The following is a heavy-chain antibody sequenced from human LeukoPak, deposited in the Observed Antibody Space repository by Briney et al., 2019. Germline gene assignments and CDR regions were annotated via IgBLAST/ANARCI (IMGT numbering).Heavy chain of an antibody. CDR3: AKDRDPIVVVPAAIGDYFDY. CDR2: IRGSGAST. D-gene: IGHD2-2*02. J-gene: IGHJ4*02. Sequence: GGSLRLSCVASDFPFSSYAMSWVRQAPGKGLEWLAVIRGSGASTNYADSVKGRFTVSRDNSKNTLYLQMNSLRAEDTAVYYCAKDRDPIVVVPAAIGDYFDYWGQGTLVTVSS. V-gene: IGHV3-23*01. CDR1: DFPFSSYA.